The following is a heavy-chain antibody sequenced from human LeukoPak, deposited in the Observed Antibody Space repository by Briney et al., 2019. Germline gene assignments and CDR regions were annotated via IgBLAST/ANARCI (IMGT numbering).Heavy chain of an antibody. V-gene: IGHV1-2*02. D-gene: IGHD1-26*01. CDR2: INPNSGGT. J-gene: IGHJ4*02. Sequence: ASVKVSFKASGYTFTVYYMHWVRQAPGQGLEWMGWINPNSGGTNYAQKFQGRVTMTRDTSISTAYMELSRLRSDDTAVYYCASSYPEWEHPQSLDYWGQGTLVTVSS. CDR3: ASSYPEWEHPQSLDY. CDR1: GYTFTVYY.